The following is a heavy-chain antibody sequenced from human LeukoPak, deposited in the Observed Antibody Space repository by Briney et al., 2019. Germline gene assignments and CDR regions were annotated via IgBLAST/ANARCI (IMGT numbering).Heavy chain of an antibody. CDR3: ARGRYYYDSSGYQPPFFDY. V-gene: IGHV3-30-3*01. CDR1: GFTFSSYA. J-gene: IGHJ4*02. CDR2: ISYDGSNK. D-gene: IGHD3-22*01. Sequence: GGSLRLSCAASGFTFSSYAMHWVRQAPGKGLEWVAVISYDGSNKYYADSVKGRFTISRDNSKNTLYLRMNSLRAEDTAVYYCARGRYYYDSSGYQPPFFDYWGQGTLVTVSS.